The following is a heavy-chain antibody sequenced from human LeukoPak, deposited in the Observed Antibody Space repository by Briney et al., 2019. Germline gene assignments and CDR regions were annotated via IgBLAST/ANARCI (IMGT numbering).Heavy chain of an antibody. CDR1: GFTFSSYA. D-gene: IGHD5-18*01. CDR2: ISYDGSNK. CDR3: ARVTQYSYGHFDY. Sequence: GGSLRLSCAASGFTFSSYAMHWVRQAPGKGLEWVAVISYDGSNKYYADSVKGRFTISRDNSKNTLYLQMNSLRAEDTAVYYCARVTQYSYGHFDYWGQGTLVTVSS. J-gene: IGHJ4*02. V-gene: IGHV3-30-3*01.